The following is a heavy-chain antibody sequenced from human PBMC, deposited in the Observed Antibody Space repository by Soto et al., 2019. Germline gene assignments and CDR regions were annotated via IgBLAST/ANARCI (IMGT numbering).Heavy chain of an antibody. CDR2: ISAYNGNT. Sequence: QVQLVQSGAEVKKPGASVKVSCKASGYTFTSYGISWVRQAPGQGLEWMGWISAYNGNTNYAQKLQGRVTMTTDTSTSTAYRELRSLRSDDTAVYYCAREAGTTSNYYYYGMDGWGQGTTVTVSS. CDR1: GYTFTSYG. CDR3: AREAGTTSNYYYYGMDG. D-gene: IGHD1-1*01. V-gene: IGHV1-18*01. J-gene: IGHJ6*02.